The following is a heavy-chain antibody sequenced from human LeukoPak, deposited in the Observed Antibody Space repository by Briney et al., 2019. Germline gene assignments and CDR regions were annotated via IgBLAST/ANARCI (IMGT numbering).Heavy chain of an antibody. CDR1: GYTFTSYG. D-gene: IGHD5-12*01. CDR3: ARDRSGYEGGDF. J-gene: IGHJ4*02. CDR2: LSAYNTNT. V-gene: IGHV1-18*01. Sequence: GASVKVSCKASGYTFTSYGITWVRHAPGQGLEWMGWLSAYNTNTNSAQNLQGRVTMTIDTSTSAAYMELMSLRSDDTAGYYCARDRSGYEGGDFWGQGTLVSVSS.